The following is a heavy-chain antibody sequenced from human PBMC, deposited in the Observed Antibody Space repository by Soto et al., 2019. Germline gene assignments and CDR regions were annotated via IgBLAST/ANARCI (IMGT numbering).Heavy chain of an antibody. CDR1: RGSLSTYY. J-gene: IGHJ4*02. CDR3: ARDRLAAAGAGLNY. CDR2: VSYSGST. Sequence: SETLSLTCTISRGSLSTYYWSWIRQPPGKGLEWIGYVSYSGSTNYNPSLKNRVTISLDTSRNQFSLKVTSVSAADTALYYCARDRLAAAGAGLNYWDQGTLVTVSS. V-gene: IGHV4-59*01. D-gene: IGHD6-13*01.